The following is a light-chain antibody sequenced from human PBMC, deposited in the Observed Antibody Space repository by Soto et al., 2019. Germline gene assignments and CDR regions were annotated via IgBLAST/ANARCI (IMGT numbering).Light chain of an antibody. V-gene: IGLV1-40*01. CDR3: QSYDSSLSGSKV. J-gene: IGLJ1*01. Sequence: QSVLTQPPSVSGAPGQRVTISCTGSSCNIGAGSDVHWYQQLPGTAPKLLIYGNSNRPSGVPDRFSGSKSGTSASLSITRLQAEDEADYYCQSYDSSLSGSKVFGTGTKLTVL. CDR1: SCNIGAGSD. CDR2: GNS.